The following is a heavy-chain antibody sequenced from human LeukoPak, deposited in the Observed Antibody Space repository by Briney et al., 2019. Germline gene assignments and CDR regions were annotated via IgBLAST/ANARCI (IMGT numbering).Heavy chain of an antibody. CDR1: GGTFSSYA. D-gene: IGHD1-7*01. CDR2: IIPIFGTA. CDR3: ARDTGSEELRSYYYYYYMDV. J-gene: IGHJ6*03. V-gene: IGHV1-69*05. Sequence: SVKVSCKASGGTFSSYAISWVRQAPGQGLEWMGGIIPIFGTANYAQKFQGRVTITTDESTSTAYMELSSLRSEDTAVYYCARDTGSEELRSYYYYYYMDVWGKGTTVTVSS.